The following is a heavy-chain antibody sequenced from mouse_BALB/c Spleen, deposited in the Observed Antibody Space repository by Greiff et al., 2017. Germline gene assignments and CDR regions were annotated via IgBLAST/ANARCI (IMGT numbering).Heavy chain of an antibody. V-gene: IGHV2-4-1*01. D-gene: IGHD1-2*01. Sequence: VQRVESGPGLVQPSQSLSITCTVSGFSLTSYGVHWVRQSPGKGLEWLGVIWSGGSTDYNAAFISRLSISKDNSKSQVFFKMNSLQADDTAIYYCARKERAATGAMDYWGQGTSVTVSS. CDR2: IWSGGST. J-gene: IGHJ4*01. CDR3: ARKERAATGAMDY. CDR1: GFSLTSYG.